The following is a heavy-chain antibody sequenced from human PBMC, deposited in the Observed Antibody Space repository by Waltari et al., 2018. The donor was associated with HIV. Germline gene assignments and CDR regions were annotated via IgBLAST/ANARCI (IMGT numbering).Heavy chain of an antibody. CDR2: SGWMGRSVAIIGVQ. D-gene: IGHD3-10*01. Sequence: QVHLVQSGTDVKKSGSSVKVSCRAPGETLKSYTLNWVRQVPGQGLQWMGRSGWMGRSVAIIGVQKYAKNLRGRLTSAADAVTNTAFMELTSLRPDDTAVYYCAAPPAKGTWFESWGQGSLVIVSS. V-gene: IGHV1-69*02. J-gene: IGHJ5*01. CDR1: GETLKSYT. CDR3: AAPPAKGTWFES.